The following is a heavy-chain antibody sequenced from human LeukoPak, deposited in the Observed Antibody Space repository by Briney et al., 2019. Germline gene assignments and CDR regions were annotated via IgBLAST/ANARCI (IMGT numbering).Heavy chain of an antibody. CDR2: ISSSSSYI. J-gene: IGHJ5*02. D-gene: IGHD3-10*01. V-gene: IGHV3-21*01. CDR1: GFTFSNAW. CDR3: ARDAPYYYGSGTHSP. Sequence: PGGSLRLSCAASGFTFSNAWMSWVRQAPGKGLEWVSSISSSSSYIYYADSVKGRFTISRDNAKNSLYLQMNSLRAEDTAVYYCARDAPYYYGSGTHSPWGQGTLVTVSS.